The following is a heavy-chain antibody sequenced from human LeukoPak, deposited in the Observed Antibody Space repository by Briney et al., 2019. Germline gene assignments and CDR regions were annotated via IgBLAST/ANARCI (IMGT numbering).Heavy chain of an antibody. CDR3: ARDLLSYDAVANGDY. D-gene: IGHD3-16*01. J-gene: IGHJ4*02. CDR2: IWYDGSNK. CDR1: GFTFSSYG. Sequence: GGSLRLSCAASGFTFSSYGMPWVRQAPGKGLEWVAVIWYDGSNKYYADSVKGRFTISRDNSKNTLYLQMNSLRAEDTAVYYCARDLLSYDAVANGDYWGQGTLVTVSS. V-gene: IGHV3-33*01.